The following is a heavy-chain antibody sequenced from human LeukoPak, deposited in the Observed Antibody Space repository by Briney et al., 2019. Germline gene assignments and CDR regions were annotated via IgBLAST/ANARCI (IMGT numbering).Heavy chain of an antibody. CDR3: ARAGDDSSKYFHH. D-gene: IGHD3-22*01. V-gene: IGHV3-74*01. CDR1: GFTFSSYW. CDR2: INTDGSGT. J-gene: IGHJ1*01. Sequence: PGGSLRLSCVASGFTFSSYWMHWVRQAPGKGLVWVSRINTDGSGTTYADSVKGRFTISRDNADNTLYLQMNSLRAEDTAVYYCARAGDDSSKYFHHWGQGTLVTVSS.